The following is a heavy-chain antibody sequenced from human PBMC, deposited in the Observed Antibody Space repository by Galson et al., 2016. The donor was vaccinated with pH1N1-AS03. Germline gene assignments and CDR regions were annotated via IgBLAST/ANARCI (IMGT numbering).Heavy chain of an antibody. CDR1: GHIFTGFY. CDR2: VNTDSGVT. D-gene: IGHD2-2*01. J-gene: IGHJ6*02. CDR3: ARDPRGPCTSATCPTTYYFGMDV. V-gene: IGHV1-2*04. Sequence: SVKVSCKASGHIFTGFYVHWVRQAPGQGLEWMGWVNTDSGVTNYAQKFEAWVTMTRDTSVSTAYMELYGLKSDDTAVYYCARDPRGPCTSATCPTTYYFGMDVWSQGTTVIVSS.